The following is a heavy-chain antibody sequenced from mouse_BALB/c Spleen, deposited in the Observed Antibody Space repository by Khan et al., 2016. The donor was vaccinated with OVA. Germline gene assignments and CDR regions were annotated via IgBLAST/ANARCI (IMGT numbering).Heavy chain of an antibody. CDR1: GYIFTDYV. J-gene: IGHJ3*01. D-gene: IGHD4-1*01. CDR3: ERGGWDVFAY. CDR2: IYPGSDGT. V-gene: IGHV1-77*01. Sequence: QVQLQQSGPELVKPGASVKMSCKASGYIFTDYVMNWVKQRTGQGLEWIGQIYPGSDGTYYNEKFKDKATLTADRSSSTAYMQLNSLTSEDSAVYFCERGGWDVFAYWGQGTLVTVSA.